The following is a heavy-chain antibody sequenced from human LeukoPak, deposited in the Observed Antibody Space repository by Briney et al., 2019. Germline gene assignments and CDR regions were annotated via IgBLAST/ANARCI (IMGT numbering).Heavy chain of an antibody. CDR1: GFTFSSYW. V-gene: IGHV3-74*03. D-gene: IGHD6-6*01. CDR3: VRRQTSTSGFDH. J-gene: IGHJ4*02. Sequence: GSLRLSCAASGFTFSSYWMHWVHQAPGEGLVWVSRVNSDGSSSKYADSVKGRFTISRDNAKNTLYLRMNSLRAEDTALYYCVRRQTSTSGFDHWGQGTLVTVSS. CDR2: VNSDGSSS.